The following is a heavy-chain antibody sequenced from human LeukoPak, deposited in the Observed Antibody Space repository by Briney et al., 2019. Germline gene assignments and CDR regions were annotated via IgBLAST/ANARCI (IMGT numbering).Heavy chain of an antibody. CDR1: GGSISSYY. J-gene: IGHJ2*01. V-gene: IGHV4-59*08. CDR2: IYYSGST. D-gene: IGHD3-22*01. CDR3: ARHLDYYDSSGYYGIWYFDL. Sequence: SETLSLTCTVSGGSISSYYWSWIRQPPGKGLEWIGYIYYSGSTNYSPSLKSRVTISVDTSKNQFSLKLSSVTAADTAVYYCARHLDYYDSSGYYGIWYFDLWGRGTLVTVSS.